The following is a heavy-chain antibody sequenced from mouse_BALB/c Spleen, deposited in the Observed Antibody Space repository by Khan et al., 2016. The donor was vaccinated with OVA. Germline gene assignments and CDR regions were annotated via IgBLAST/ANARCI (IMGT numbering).Heavy chain of an antibody. V-gene: IGHV1-20*02. Sequence: EVKLLESGPELVKPGASVKISCKASGYSFTGYFMNWVMQSHGKSLEWIGRINPHIGETFYNPKFKGKATLTVDESSSTVHMELRSLASEDSAVYYCARIYGSDFDYWGQGTTLTVSS. D-gene: IGHD1-1*01. CDR3: ARIYGSDFDY. CDR2: INPHIGET. J-gene: IGHJ2*01. CDR1: GYSFTGYF.